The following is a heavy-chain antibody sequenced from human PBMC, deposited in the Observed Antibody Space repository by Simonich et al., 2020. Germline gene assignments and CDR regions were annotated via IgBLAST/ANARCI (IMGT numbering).Heavy chain of an antibody. CDR2: ICANKGNT. Sequence: QVQLVQSGAEVKKPGASVKVSCKASGYTFTSYGISWGRQAHGQGLDWMGWICANKGNTNYAQKLQVRVTMTTDTSTSTAYMELRSLRSDDTAVYYCARDQGGRAAAATDYWGQGTLVTVSS. D-gene: IGHD6-13*01. V-gene: IGHV1-18*01. CDR1: GYTFTSYG. J-gene: IGHJ4*02. CDR3: ARDQGGRAAAATDY.